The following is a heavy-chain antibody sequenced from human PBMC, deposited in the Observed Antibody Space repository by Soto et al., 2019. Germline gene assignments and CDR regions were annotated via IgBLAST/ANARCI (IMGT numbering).Heavy chain of an antibody. D-gene: IGHD2-15*01. CDR3: ASIAGHCIDGSCRGPPH. Sequence: QVQLVQSGAEVKKPGASVKVSCQASGYIFTSYGISWVRQAPGQGLEWMGWISGYNGNTNYPQKFQGRVTMTTDTSTSTAYMELRSLRSDDTAVYYCASIAGHCIDGSCRGPPHWGHGTLVTVSS. CDR1: GYIFTSYG. V-gene: IGHV1-18*01. CDR2: ISGYNGNT. J-gene: IGHJ4*03.